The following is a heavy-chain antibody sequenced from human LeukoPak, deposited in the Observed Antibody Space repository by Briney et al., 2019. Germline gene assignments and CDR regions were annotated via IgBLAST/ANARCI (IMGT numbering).Heavy chain of an antibody. CDR1: GYTLTELS. J-gene: IGHJ4*02. V-gene: IGHV1-24*01. CDR2: FDPEDGET. CDR3: ATGLTLYCSGGSCYSRDY. D-gene: IGHD2-15*01. Sequence: ASVKVSCTVSGYTLTELSMHWVRQAPGKGLEWMGGFDPEDGETIYAQKFQGRVTMTEDTSTDTAYMELSSLRSEDTAVYYCATGLTLYCSGGSCYSRDYWGQGTLVTVSS.